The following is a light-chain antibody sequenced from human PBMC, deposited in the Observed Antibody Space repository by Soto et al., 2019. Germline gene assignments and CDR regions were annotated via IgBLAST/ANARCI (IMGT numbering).Light chain of an antibody. V-gene: IGKV1-9*01. CDR1: QGISSY. CDR3: QQYNNWPPWT. CDR2: AAS. J-gene: IGKJ1*01. Sequence: IQLTQSPSSLSASVGDRVTITCRASQGISSYLAWYQQKPGKAPDLLIYAASTLQSGVPSRFSGSGSETDFTLTISGLQPEDFAVYYCQQYNNWPPWTFGQGTKVDIK.